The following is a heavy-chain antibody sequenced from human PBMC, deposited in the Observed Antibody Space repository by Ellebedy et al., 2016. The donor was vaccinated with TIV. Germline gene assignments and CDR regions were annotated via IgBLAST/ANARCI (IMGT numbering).Heavy chain of an antibody. CDR2: IVVGSGNT. V-gene: IGHV1-58*02. D-gene: IGHD5-24*01. J-gene: IGHJ4*02. CDR1: GFTFTSSA. CDR3: ARQRVEMGGDY. Sequence: ASVKVSCKASGFTFTSSAMQWVRQARGQRLEWIGWIVVGSGNTNYAQKFQERVTITRDMSTSTAYMELSSLRSEDTAVYYCARQRVEMGGDYWGQGTLVTVSS.